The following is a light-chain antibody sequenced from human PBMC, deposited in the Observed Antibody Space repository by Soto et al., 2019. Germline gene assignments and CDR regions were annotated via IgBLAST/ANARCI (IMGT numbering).Light chain of an antibody. V-gene: IGKV1-6*01. CDR1: QGIRND. Sequence: ALPMTQSPSSLSASVGDRVTITCRASQGIRNDLGWYQQKPGKAPKVLIYAASSLQSGVPSRFSGSGSGTDFTLTISSLQPEDFATYYCLQDYDYPRTFGQGTKVEIK. J-gene: IGKJ1*01. CDR3: LQDYDYPRT. CDR2: AAS.